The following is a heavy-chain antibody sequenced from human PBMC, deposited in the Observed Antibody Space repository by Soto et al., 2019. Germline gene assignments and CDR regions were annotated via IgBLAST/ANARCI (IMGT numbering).Heavy chain of an antibody. CDR1: GFTFSDYY. D-gene: IGHD6-19*01. CDR3: ARTIAVAGRVWDY. Sequence: PGGSLRLSCAASGFTFSDYYMSWIRQAPGKGLEWVSYISSSGSTIYYADSVKGRFTISGDNAKNSLYLQMNSLRAEDTAVYYCARTIAVAGRVWDYWGQGTLVTVSS. J-gene: IGHJ4*02. CDR2: ISSSGSTI. V-gene: IGHV3-11*01.